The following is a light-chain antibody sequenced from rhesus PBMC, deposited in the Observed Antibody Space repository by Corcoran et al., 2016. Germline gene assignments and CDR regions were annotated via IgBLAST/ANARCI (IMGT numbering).Light chain of an antibody. CDR1: QGISSY. Sequence: DIQMTQSPSSLSACVGDRVTITCRASQGISSYLAWYQQKPGKAPRHLIYYAYNLESGVPSRFSGSGSGTEFTLTISSLQPEDFATYSCPQYNSDPYSFGQGTKVEIK. V-gene: IGKV1-37*01. CDR2: YAY. CDR3: PQYNSDPYS. J-gene: IGKJ2*01.